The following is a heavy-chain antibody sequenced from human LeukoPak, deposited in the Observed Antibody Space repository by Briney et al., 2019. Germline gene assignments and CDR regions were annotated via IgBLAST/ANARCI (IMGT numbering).Heavy chain of an antibody. CDR2: ISNDGSKK. CDR3: ARYLNKTFDF. J-gene: IGHJ4*02. D-gene: IGHD1/OR15-1a*01. V-gene: IGHV3-30*03. Sequence: GGSLRLSCAASGFTFSSYGMHWVRQAPGKGLDWVAVISNDGSKKYYADSVKGRFTISRDNAKNSLYLQMNNLRVDDTAVYYCARYLNKTFDFWGQGTLVTVSS. CDR1: GFTFSSYG.